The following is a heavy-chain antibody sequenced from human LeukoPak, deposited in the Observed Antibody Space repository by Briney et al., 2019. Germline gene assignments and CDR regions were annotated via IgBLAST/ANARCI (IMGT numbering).Heavy chain of an antibody. D-gene: IGHD6-13*01. V-gene: IGHV4-59*01. J-gene: IGHJ4*02. Sequence: PSETLSLTCTVSGASISSYYWSWIRQPPGEGLGWSGYIYYSGTTNYNPSFKSRVPISVDTSKNQFSLKLSSVTAADTAVYYCARGVYIAAAQYGYWGQGTLVTVSS. CDR1: GASISSYY. CDR3: ARGVYIAAAQYGY. CDR2: IYYSGTT.